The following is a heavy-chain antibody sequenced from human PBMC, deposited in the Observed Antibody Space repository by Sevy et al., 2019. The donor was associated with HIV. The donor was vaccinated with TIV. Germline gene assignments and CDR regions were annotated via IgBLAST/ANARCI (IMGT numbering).Heavy chain of an antibody. J-gene: IGHJ4*02. CDR1: GFTFSTYG. D-gene: IGHD4-17*01. CDR2: IWFDESNT. V-gene: IGHV3-33*01. CDR3: ARDLEFYDYGDYGPAFMPDY. Sequence: GGSLRLSCAASGFTFSTYGMHWVRQAPGKGLEWVAVIWFDESNTYYADSVKGRFTISRDIAKNTLHLQMNSLRAEDTAAYYCARDLEFYDYGDYGPAFMPDYWGQGTLVTVSS.